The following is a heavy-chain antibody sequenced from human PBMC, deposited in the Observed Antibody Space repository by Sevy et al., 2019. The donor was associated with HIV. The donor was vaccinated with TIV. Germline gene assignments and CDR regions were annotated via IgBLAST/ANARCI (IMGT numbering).Heavy chain of an antibody. D-gene: IGHD3-10*01. CDR1: GFTFSTYT. V-gene: IGHV3-21*01. CDR2: ISFSSNYI. J-gene: IGHJ3*01. CDR3: ARPYGSGSWEAFDV. Sequence: GGSLRRSCVASGFTFSTYTMNWVRQAPGKGLEWISSISFSSNYIYYADSVKGRFTISRDNARNSLDLQMNSLRAEDTAVYYCARPYGSGSWEAFDVWGQGTMVTVSS.